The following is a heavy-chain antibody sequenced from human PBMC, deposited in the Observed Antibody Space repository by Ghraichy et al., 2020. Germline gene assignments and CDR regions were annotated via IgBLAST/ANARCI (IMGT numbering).Heavy chain of an antibody. D-gene: IGHD5-18*01. V-gene: IGHV4-39*01. CDR1: GGSISSSSYY. CDR3: ARLGRYSYGYVDY. Sequence: SQTLSLTCTVSGGSISSSSYYWGWIRQPPGKGLEWIGSIYYSGSTYYNPSLKSRVTISVDTSKNQFSLKLSSVTAADTAVYYCARLGRYSYGYVDYWGQGTLVTVSS. CDR2: IYYSGST. J-gene: IGHJ4*02.